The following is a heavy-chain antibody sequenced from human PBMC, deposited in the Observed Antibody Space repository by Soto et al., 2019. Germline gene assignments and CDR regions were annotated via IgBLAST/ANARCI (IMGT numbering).Heavy chain of an antibody. CDR2: ISSSGSTI. V-gene: IGHV3-11*01. J-gene: IGHJ4*02. CDR3: AREAYSSSWYEY. Sequence: QVQLVESGGGLVKPGGSLRLSCAASGFTFSDYYMSWIRQAPGKGLEWVSYISSSGSTIYYADSVKGRFTIARDNAKNSLYLQINSLRAEDTAVYYFAREAYSSSWYEYWGQGTLVTVSS. D-gene: IGHD6-13*01. CDR1: GFTFSDYY.